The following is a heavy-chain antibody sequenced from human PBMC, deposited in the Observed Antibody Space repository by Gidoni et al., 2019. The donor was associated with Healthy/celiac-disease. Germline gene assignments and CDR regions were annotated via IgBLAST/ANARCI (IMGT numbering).Heavy chain of an antibody. V-gene: IGHV5-10-1*01. J-gene: IGHJ6*02. CDR3: ARRGRIHRYCSSTSCPWDDYYYYGMDV. CDR2: IDPSDSYT. D-gene: IGHD2-2*01. Sequence: HIQGKGLEWMGRIDPSDSYTNYSPSFQGHVTISADKSISTAYLQWSSLKASDTAMYYCARRGRIHRYCSSTSCPWDDYYYYGMDVWGQGTTVTVSS.